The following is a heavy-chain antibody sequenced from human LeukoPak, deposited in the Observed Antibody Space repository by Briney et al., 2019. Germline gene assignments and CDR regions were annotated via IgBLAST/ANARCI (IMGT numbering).Heavy chain of an antibody. CDR1: GGSIGRYH. D-gene: IGHD6-13*01. Sequence: SETLSLTCTVSGGSIGRYHWSWFRQPAGEGLEWIGRIHTSGSTNYNPSLKSRATMSVDTSRNQFSVKLRSVTAEDTALYYCAKPWYSGPEDYWGQGALVTVSS. V-gene: IGHV4-4*07. J-gene: IGHJ4*02. CDR2: IHTSGST. CDR3: AKPWYSGPEDY.